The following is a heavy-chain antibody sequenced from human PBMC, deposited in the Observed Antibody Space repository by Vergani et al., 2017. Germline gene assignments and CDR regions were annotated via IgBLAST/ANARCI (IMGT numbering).Heavy chain of an antibody. V-gene: IGHV3-30*18. J-gene: IGHJ4*02. CDR1: GFTFSSSG. CDR2: ISYDGSNT. Sequence: QVQLVESGGGVVQPGRSLRLSCAASGFTFSSSGMHWVRQAPGKGLEWVAVISYDGSNTYYADSVKGRFTISRGNSKNTVYLQMNSLRGEDTAVYYCAKKSPDFWSGYYSIDYWGQGTLVTVSS. D-gene: IGHD3-3*01. CDR3: AKKSPDFWSGYYSIDY.